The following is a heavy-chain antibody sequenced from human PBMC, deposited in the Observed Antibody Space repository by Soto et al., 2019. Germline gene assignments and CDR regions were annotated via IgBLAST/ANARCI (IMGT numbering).Heavy chain of an antibody. J-gene: IGHJ5*02. D-gene: IGHD6-19*01. V-gene: IGHV3-23*01. CDR3: AKGSNTSGWRNWFDP. CDR2: ISGSGDST. Sequence: GGSLRLSCAASGFTFSSYGMTWVRQAPGKGLEWVSGISGSGDSTYYADSVKGRFTISRDNSKNTLYLQMNSLRAEDTAVYYCAKGSNTSGWRNWFDPWGQGTLVTVSS. CDR1: GFTFSSYG.